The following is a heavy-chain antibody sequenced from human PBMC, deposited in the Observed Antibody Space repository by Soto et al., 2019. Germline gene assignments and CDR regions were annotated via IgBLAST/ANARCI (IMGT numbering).Heavy chain of an antibody. Sequence: PSETLSLTCTVSGGSISSGDYYWSWIRQPPGKGLEWIGYIYYSGSTYYNPSLKSRVTISVDTSKNQFSLKLSSVAAADTAVYYCAGQQELLGAFDISGQGTRVT. CDR3: AGQQELLGAFDI. CDR2: IYYSGST. D-gene: IGHD1-26*01. V-gene: IGHV4-30-4*01. CDR1: GGSISSGDYY. J-gene: IGHJ3*02.